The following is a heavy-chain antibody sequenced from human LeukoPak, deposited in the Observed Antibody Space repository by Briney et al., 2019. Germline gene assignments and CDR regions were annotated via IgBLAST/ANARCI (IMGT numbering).Heavy chain of an antibody. V-gene: IGHV3-7*03. CDR3: AREFTGYGNTDY. Sequence: GGSLRLSCTAAGFSLSMYWMSWVRQAPGKGLEWVANIRSDGVEKYYVDSVRGRFTISTDTAKNTLYLQMNSLGADDTAVYYCAREFTGYGNTDYWGRGTLVTVSS. J-gene: IGHJ4*02. CDR2: IRSDGVEK. CDR1: GFSLSMYW. D-gene: IGHD5-12*01.